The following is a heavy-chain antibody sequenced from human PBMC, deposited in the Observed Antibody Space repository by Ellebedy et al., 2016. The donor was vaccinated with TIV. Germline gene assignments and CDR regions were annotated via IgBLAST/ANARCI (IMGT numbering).Heavy chain of an antibody. CDR2: IYYKGAT. CDR1: GASISSYY. Sequence: MPSETLSLTCSVSGASISSYYWSWIRPSPDKGLEWIGCIYYKGATTYNPSLKNRITMSVDTSKSQFSLRLTPVAAADTAVYFCARQRHTPLAPAGPTDSWGQGALVIVSS. J-gene: IGHJ5*02. V-gene: IGHV4-59*08. CDR3: ARQRHTPLAPAGPTDS. D-gene: IGHD6-13*01.